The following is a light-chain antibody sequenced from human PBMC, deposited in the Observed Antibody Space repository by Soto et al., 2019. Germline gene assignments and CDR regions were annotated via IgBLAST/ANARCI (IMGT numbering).Light chain of an antibody. J-gene: IGKJ4*01. V-gene: IGKV1-13*02. CDR3: QQFTTFPVT. CDR2: DAS. Sequence: ALPLTQSPSSLSASVGDRVTITCRPSQGIASALAWYQQRPGKPPSLLIYDASTSESGVPSRFSGSGSETDFTLTISSLQPEDFGTYYCQQFTTFPVTFGGGTRVEIK. CDR1: QGIASA.